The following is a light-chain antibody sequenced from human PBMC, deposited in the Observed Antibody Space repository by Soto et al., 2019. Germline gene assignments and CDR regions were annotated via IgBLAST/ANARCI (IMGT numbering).Light chain of an antibody. CDR1: QTVSSN. Sequence: EIVLTPSPCILSLSPQETAALSCRASQTVSSNYLAWYQQKPGQAPRLLIYGASTRATNVSARFSGSGSGTEFTLTISSLQSEDFALYYCQQYNHWPPITFGPGTRLEIK. V-gene: IGKV3-15*01. CDR2: GAS. J-gene: IGKJ5*01. CDR3: QQYNHWPPIT.